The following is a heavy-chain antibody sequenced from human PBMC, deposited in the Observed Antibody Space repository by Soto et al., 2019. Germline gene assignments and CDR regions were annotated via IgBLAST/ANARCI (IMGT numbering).Heavy chain of an antibody. J-gene: IGHJ4*02. V-gene: IGHV1-69*01. D-gene: IGHD3-9*01. CDR2: IIPIFGTA. CDR3: ASDAGILTGYQYAY. Sequence: QVQLVQSGAEVKKPGSSVKVSCKASGGTFSSYAISWVRQAPGQGLEWMGGIIPIFGTANYAQKFQGRVTITADESTSTDYMELSSLRSEDTAVYYCASDAGILTGYQYAYWGQGTLVTVSS. CDR1: GGTFSSYA.